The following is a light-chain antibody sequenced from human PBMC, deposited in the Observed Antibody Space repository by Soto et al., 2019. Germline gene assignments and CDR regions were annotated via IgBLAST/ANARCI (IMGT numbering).Light chain of an antibody. J-gene: IGLJ1*01. Sequence: QSVLTQPASVSGSPGQSITISCTGTSSDVGGYNYVSWYQQHPGKAPKLMIYDVSNRPSGVSNRFSGSKSGNTASLTISGLQAEDEAHYYCSSYTSSSTLPLYVFGTGTKVTVL. CDR3: SSYTSSSTLPLYV. V-gene: IGLV2-14*01. CDR1: SSDVGGYNY. CDR2: DVS.